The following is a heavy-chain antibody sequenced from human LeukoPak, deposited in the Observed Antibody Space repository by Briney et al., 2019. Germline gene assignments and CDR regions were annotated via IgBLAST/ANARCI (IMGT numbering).Heavy chain of an antibody. D-gene: IGHD1-26*01. CDR1: GFTFSSYW. CDR3: ASRISSGNYFFDY. CDR2: IKQDGSEK. J-gene: IGHJ4*02. Sequence: GGSLRLSCAASGFTFSSYWMSWVRQAPGKGLEWAANIKQDGSEKYYVDSVKGRFTISRDDAKNTLYLHLNSLRAEDTAVYYCASRISSGNYFFDYWGQGTLVTVSS. V-gene: IGHV3-7*01.